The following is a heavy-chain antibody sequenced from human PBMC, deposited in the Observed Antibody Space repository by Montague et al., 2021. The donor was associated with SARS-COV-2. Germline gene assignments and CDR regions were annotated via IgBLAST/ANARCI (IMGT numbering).Heavy chain of an antibody. CDR2: INHSGST. V-gene: IGHV4-34*01. Sequence: SETLSLTCAVYGGSFSGYYWSWIRQPPGKGLEWIGEINHSGSTNYNPSLKRRVTISVDTSKNQFSLKLSSVTAADTAVYYCARVRYYGSGISLGMDVWGQGTTVTVSS. J-gene: IGHJ6*02. D-gene: IGHD3-10*01. CDR1: GGSFSGYY. CDR3: ARVRYYGSGISLGMDV.